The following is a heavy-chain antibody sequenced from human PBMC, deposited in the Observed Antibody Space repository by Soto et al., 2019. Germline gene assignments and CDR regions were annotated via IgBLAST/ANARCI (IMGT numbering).Heavy chain of an antibody. CDR2: ISSSSSTI. CDR1: GLTFSTYT. V-gene: IGHV3-48*01. Sequence: GGSLSLSCAASGLTFSTYTMNWVRQAPGKGLGWVSYISSSSSTIYYADSVKGRFTISRDNAKNSLYLQMNSLRAEDTAIYYCARSGGTWAFDPWGQGTQVTVSS. D-gene: IGHD2-15*01. J-gene: IGHJ5*02. CDR3: ARSGGTWAFDP.